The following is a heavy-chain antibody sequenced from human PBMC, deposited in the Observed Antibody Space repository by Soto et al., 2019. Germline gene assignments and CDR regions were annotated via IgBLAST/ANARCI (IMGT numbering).Heavy chain of an antibody. CDR2: ISTYDGNT. J-gene: IGHJ5*02. Sequence: QVQLVQSGAEVKKPGASVKVSCKASGYTFFTYGIIWVRQAPGQGLEWMGWISTYDGNTDYAQKLQGRVTMTTDTSTRTAYMELRSLRSDDTAVYYCARKSSSSSWFDPWGQGPLVTVSS. CDR3: ARKSSSSSWFDP. V-gene: IGHV1-18*01. D-gene: IGHD6-6*01. CDR1: GYTFFTYG.